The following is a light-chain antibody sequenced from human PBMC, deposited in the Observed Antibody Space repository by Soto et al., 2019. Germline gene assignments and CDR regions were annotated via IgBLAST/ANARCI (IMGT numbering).Light chain of an antibody. CDR2: GNT. J-gene: IGLJ1*01. CDR3: QSYDSSLHASV. V-gene: IGLV1-40*01. CDR1: SSNIGAGYD. Sequence: QSVLTQPPSVSGAPGQRVTISCTGSSSNIGAGYDVHWYQQPPGTAPKLLIYGNTNRPSGVPDRFSGSKSGSSASLAITGLQAEDEADYYCQSYDSSLHASVFGTGTKVTVL.